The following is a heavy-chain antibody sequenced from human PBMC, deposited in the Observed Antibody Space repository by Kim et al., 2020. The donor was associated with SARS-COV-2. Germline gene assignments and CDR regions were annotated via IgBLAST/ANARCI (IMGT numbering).Heavy chain of an antibody. CDR1: GFTFSNAW. CDR2: IKSKTDGGTT. Sequence: GGSLRLSCAASGFTFSNAWMSWVRQAPGKGLEWVGRIKSKTDGGTTDYAAPVKGRFTISRDDSKNTLYLQMNSLKTEDTAVYYCTTDQQYYNFWSGYYGALRYWGQGTLVTVSS. CDR3: TTDQQYYNFWSGYYGALRY. D-gene: IGHD3-3*01. V-gene: IGHV3-15*01. J-gene: IGHJ4*02.